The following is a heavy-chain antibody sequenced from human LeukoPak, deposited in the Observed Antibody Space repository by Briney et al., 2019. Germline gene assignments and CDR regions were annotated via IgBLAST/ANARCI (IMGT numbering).Heavy chain of an antibody. CDR1: RFTHNTN. V-gene: IGHV3-53*01. CDR3: ARRACRNGYNFDPES. D-gene: IGHD5-24*01. Sequence: GGSLRLSCGASRFTHNTNYKLGAPQAPGMGLEWVSVIYSGGSTKYADSVKGRFTISRDDSKNTLYLEMNSLRAEDTAVYYCARRACRNGYNFDPESRGTGTMVTVSS. CDR2: IYSGGST. J-gene: IGHJ3*01.